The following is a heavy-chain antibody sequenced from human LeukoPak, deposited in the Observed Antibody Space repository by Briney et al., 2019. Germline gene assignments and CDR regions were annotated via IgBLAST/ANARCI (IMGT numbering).Heavy chain of an antibody. J-gene: IGHJ6*03. CDR3: ARDSQDGLTIFGVVPYYYYMDV. Sequence: ASVKVSCKASGYTFTSYGISWVRQAPGQGLEWMGWISAYNGNTNYAQKFQGRVTITADESTSTAYMELSSLRSEDTAVYYCARDSQDGLTIFGVVPYYYYMDVWGKGTTVTVSS. D-gene: IGHD3-3*01. CDR1: GYTFTSYG. CDR2: ISAYNGNT. V-gene: IGHV1-18*01.